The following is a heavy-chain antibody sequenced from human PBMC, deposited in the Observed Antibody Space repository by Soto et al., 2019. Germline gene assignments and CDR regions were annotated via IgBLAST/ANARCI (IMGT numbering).Heavy chain of an antibody. CDR3: AKDMGQWVVTFDY. J-gene: IGHJ4*01. V-gene: IGHV3-23*01. Sequence: LRLSCAGSGFTLTRSAVIWVRQAPGKGLEWVSGISAGGGGTYYADSVKGRFTISRDISKNTVYLQMNGLRVEDTAVYYCAKDMGQWVVTFDYWGHGTLVTVSS. CDR1: GFTLTRSA. CDR2: ISAGGGGT. D-gene: IGHD6-19*01.